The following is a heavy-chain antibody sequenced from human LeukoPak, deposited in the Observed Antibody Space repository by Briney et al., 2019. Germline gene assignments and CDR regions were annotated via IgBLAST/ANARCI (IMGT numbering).Heavy chain of an antibody. V-gene: IGHV3-23*01. CDR1: RLTFSSYA. Sequence: GGTLRLSCAASRLTFSSYAMNWVRQAPGKGLEWVSLISSSRDSTYYADSVKGRFTISRDNSKSMVYLDMSSLRAEDTAMYFCAKMRRAFSNNYDSLDSWGHGTLVIVSS. J-gene: IGHJ5*01. D-gene: IGHD4-11*01. CDR2: ISSSRDST. CDR3: AKMRRAFSNNYDSLDS.